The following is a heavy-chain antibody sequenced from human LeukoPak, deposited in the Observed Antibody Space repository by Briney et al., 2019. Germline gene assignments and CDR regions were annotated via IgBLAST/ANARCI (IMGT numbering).Heavy chain of an antibody. CDR3: ARGVDCSGGSCYPNFGY. CDR2: INPSGGST. J-gene: IGHJ4*02. D-gene: IGHD2-15*01. Sequence: ASMIVSCKASGYTFTSYYMHWVRQAPGQGLEWMGIINPSGGSTSYAQKFQGRVTMTRDTSTSTVYMELSSLRSEDTAVYYCARGVDCSGGSCYPNFGYWGQGTLVTVSS. V-gene: IGHV1-46*01. CDR1: GYTFTSYY.